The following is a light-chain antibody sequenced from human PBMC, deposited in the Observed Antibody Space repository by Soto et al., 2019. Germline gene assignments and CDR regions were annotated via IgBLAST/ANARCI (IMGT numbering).Light chain of an antibody. Sequence: ESVMTQSPATLSVSPGERATLSCRASQSVSSNLAWYQQKPGQAPRLFIYGASTRATAIPPRFSGSGSETEFTLTISSLQSEDFAVYSCQQYDNWPITFGQGTRLEIK. CDR3: QQYDNWPIT. V-gene: IGKV3-15*01. CDR2: GAS. J-gene: IGKJ5*01. CDR1: QSVSSN.